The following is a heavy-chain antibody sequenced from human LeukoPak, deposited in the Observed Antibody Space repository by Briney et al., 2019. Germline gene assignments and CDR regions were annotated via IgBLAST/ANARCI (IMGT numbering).Heavy chain of an antibody. CDR1: GGPISGYY. CDR2: IYYSGTT. CDR3: AKKGGWGLEPGGFAP. Sequence: SETLSLTCTVSGGPISGYYWSWIRQPPGKGLEWSGFIYYSGTTNYNPSLKSRVTISVDTSKNQFSLKLTSVTAADTAVYYCAKKGGWGLEPGGFAPWGQGTLVTVSS. J-gene: IGHJ5*02. V-gene: IGHV4-59*01. D-gene: IGHD1-1*01.